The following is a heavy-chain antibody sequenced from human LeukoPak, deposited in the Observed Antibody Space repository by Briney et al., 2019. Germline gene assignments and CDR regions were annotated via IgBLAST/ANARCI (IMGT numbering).Heavy chain of an antibody. Sequence: SETLSLTCAVYGGSFSGYYWSWIRQPPGKGLEWIGEINHSGSTNYNPSLKSRVTISVDTSKNQFSLKLSSVTAADTAVYYCARDWDDGYYDSSGYFDYWGQGTLVTVSS. CDR2: INHSGST. CDR1: GGSFSGYY. CDR3: ARDWDDGYYDSSGYFDY. D-gene: IGHD3-22*01. V-gene: IGHV4-34*01. J-gene: IGHJ4*02.